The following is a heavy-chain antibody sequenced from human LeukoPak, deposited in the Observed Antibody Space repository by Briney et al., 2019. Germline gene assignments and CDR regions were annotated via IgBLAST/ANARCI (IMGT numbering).Heavy chain of an antibody. CDR3: ASSDYYGSGSYPGGAFDI. D-gene: IGHD3-10*01. J-gene: IGHJ3*02. CDR2: ISYDGSNK. Sequence: PGRSLRLSCAASGFTFSSYAMHWVRQAPGKGLEWVAVISYDGSNKYYADSVKGRFTISRDNSKNTLYLQMNSLRAEDTAVYYCASSDYYGSGSYPGGAFDIWGQGTMVTVSS. V-gene: IGHV3-30-3*01. CDR1: GFTFSSYA.